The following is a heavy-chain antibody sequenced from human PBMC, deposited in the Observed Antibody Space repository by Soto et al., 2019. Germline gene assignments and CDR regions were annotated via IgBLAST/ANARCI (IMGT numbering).Heavy chain of an antibody. J-gene: IGHJ3*02. D-gene: IGHD1-1*01. CDR2: INQSGNT. Sequence: PSETLSLTCAVYGGSFGGYQWSWIRQPPGEGLEWIGEINQSGNTNYNPSLKSRVAISVDTSETQFSLRLNSLTAADTAVYYCARAVPWRKSFDIWGQGTAVTVSS. V-gene: IGHV4-34*01. CDR3: ARAVPWRKSFDI. CDR1: GGSFGGYQ.